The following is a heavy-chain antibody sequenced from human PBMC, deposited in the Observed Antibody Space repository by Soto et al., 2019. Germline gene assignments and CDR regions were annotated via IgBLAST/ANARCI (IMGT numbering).Heavy chain of an antibody. D-gene: IGHD6-19*01. Sequence: GASVKVSCKASGLTFTISAVQWVRQARGQRLEWIGWIVVGSGNTNYAQKFQERVTITRDMSTSTAYMELSSLRSEDTAVYYCAAKSVAGTYYGMDVWGQGTTVTVSS. CDR1: GLTFTISA. CDR2: IVVGSGNT. CDR3: AAKSVAGTYYGMDV. V-gene: IGHV1-58*01. J-gene: IGHJ6*02.